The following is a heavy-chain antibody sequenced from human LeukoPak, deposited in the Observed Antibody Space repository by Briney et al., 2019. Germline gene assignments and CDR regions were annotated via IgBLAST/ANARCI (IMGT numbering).Heavy chain of an antibody. CDR3: ARSHYYYGSGSPDY. D-gene: IGHD3-10*01. J-gene: IGHJ4*02. CDR1: GFTFSSYE. CDR2: ISSSGSTI. Sequence: GGSLRLSCAASGFTFSSYEMNWVRQAPGKGLEWVSYISSSGSTIYYADSVKGRFTISRDNAKNSLYLQMNSLRAEDTAVYYCARSHYYYGSGSPDYWGQGTLVTVSS. V-gene: IGHV3-48*03.